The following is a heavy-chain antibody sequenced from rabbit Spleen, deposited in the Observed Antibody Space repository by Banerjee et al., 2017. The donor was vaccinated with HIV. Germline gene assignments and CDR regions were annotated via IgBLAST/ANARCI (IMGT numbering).Heavy chain of an antibody. Sequence: QEQLVESGGGLVQPEGSLTLTCTASGFDFSSTNWICWVRQAPGKGLEWIACIYTSDGITYYASWAKGRFTISKTSSTTVTLQMTSLTAADTATYFCARNLHGTGDLWGPGTLVTVS. CDR3: ARNLHGTGDL. D-gene: IGHD3-1*01. CDR1: GFDFSSTNW. V-gene: IGHV1S45*01. J-gene: IGHJ4*01. CDR2: IYTSDGIT.